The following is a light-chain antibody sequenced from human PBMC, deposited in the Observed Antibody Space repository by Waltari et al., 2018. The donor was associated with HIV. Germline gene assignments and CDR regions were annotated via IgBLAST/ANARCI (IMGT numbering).Light chain of an antibody. CDR2: RDN. J-gene: IGLJ2*01. CDR1: DSTIGRNY. CDR3: AVWDDSLTGVI. Sequence: QSVLTQPPSASATPGQRVSISCSGSDSTIGRNYVYWYQQVAGTSPQLLIYRDNQRPSGVSDRFSGSKSGSSASLAISGLRSEDEAAYFCAVWDDSLTGVIFGGKTKLTVL. V-gene: IGLV1-47*01.